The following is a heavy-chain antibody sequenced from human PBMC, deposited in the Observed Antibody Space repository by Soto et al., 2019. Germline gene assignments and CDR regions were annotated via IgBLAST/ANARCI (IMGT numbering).Heavy chain of an antibody. CDR1: GYSFTNYG. CDR2: ISAYNGDT. J-gene: IGHJ6*03. D-gene: IGHD2-15*01. Sequence: ASVKVSCKASGYSFTNYGITWVRQAPGQGFEWMGWISAYNGDTNYAQKLQGRVTMTTDASTSTAYLELRSLRSDDTAVYYCARDGGGPPPGAGNPHYYYYRDVGGKGTTVTVSS. V-gene: IGHV1-18*01. CDR3: ARDGGGPPPGAGNPHYYYYRDV.